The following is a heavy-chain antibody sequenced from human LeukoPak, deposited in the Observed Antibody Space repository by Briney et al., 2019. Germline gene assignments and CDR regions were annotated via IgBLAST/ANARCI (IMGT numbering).Heavy chain of an antibody. CDR2: IYYSGST. Sequence: PSETLSLTCTVSGGSISSSSYYWGWIRQPPGKGLEWIGSIYYSGSTYYNPSLKSRVTISVDKSKNQFSLKLSSVTAADTAVYYCAREGVDCSGGSCYSSIDHWGQGTLVTVSS. D-gene: IGHD2-15*01. J-gene: IGHJ4*02. CDR1: GGSISSSSYY. CDR3: AREGVDCSGGSCYSSIDH. V-gene: IGHV4-39*07.